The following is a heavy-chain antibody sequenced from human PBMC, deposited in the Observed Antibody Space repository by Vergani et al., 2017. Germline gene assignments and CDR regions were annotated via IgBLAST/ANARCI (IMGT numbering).Heavy chain of an antibody. CDR1: GGSISSGDYY. Sequence: QVQLQESDPGLVKPSQTLSLTCTVSGGSISSGDYYWSWIRQPPGKGLEWSGYIYYSGNTYYNPSLKGRVTISLDTSKNQLSLKLSSVTAADTAVYYCARGGGSAYDDYYAMDGWGQGTTVTVSS. CDR2: IYYSGNT. D-gene: IGHD6-25*01. V-gene: IGHV4-30-4*08. J-gene: IGHJ6*02. CDR3: ARGGGSAYDDYYAMDG.